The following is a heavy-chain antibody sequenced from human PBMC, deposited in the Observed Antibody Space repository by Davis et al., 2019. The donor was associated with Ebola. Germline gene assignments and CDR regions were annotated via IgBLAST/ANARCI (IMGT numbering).Heavy chain of an antibody. D-gene: IGHD4-11*01. CDR3: ARGHNYAHEY. CDR1: GYTFTDYN. CDR2: VILKSGAT. V-gene: IGHV1-2*06. J-gene: IGHJ4*02. Sequence: ASVKVSCKASGYTFTDYNIHWMRQAAGQGLEWLGRVILKSGATNYAQKFQGRVTMTSDTSISTVYMELRSLRYDDTADYYCARGHNYAHEYWGQGTLVTVSS.